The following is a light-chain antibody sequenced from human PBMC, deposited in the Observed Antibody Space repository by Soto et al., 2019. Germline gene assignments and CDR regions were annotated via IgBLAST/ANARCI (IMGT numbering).Light chain of an antibody. Sequence: AIQMTQSPSSLSASVGDRVTITCRASQGIRNDLGWYQHKPGKAPKLLIFGTSVLQSGVPSRFSGSGSGTDFTLTISSLQPEDLATYYCLQDQIYPWTFGQETKVEFK. CDR3: LQDQIYPWT. CDR2: GTS. V-gene: IGKV1-6*01. CDR1: QGIRND. J-gene: IGKJ1*01.